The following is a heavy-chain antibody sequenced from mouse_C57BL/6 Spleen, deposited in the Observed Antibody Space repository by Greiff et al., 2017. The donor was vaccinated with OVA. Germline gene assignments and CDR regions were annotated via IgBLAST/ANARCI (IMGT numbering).Heavy chain of an antibody. J-gene: IGHJ2*01. D-gene: IGHD2-3*01. CDR3: ARSGSYDGYFYFDY. CDR1: GYTFTDYY. V-gene: IGHV1-77*01. Sequence: QVQLQQSGAELVKPGASVKISCKASGYTFTDYYINWVKQRPGQGLEWIGKLGPGSGSTYYNEKFKGKATLTADKSSSTAYMQLSSLKSEDSAVYVCARSGSYDGYFYFDYWGQGTTLTVSS. CDR2: LGPGSGST.